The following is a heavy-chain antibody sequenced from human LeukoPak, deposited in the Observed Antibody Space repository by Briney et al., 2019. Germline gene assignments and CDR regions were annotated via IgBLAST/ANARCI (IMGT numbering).Heavy chain of an antibody. Sequence: SETLSLTCTVSGGSISSYYWSWIRQPAGKGLEWIGRIYTSGSTNYNPSLKSRVTMSVDTSKNQFSLKLSSVTAADTAVYYCARDTTEAHPHYYDSSGFKGAFDIWGQGTMVTVSS. D-gene: IGHD3-22*01. CDR3: ARDTTEAHPHYYDSSGFKGAFDI. CDR1: GGSISSYY. CDR2: IYTSGST. V-gene: IGHV4-4*07. J-gene: IGHJ3*02.